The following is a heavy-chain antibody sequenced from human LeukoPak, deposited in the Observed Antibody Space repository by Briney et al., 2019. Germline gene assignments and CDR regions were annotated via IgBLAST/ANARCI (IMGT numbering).Heavy chain of an antibody. CDR3: ARALDSSSSRYQAFEY. V-gene: IGHV3-7*01. J-gene: IGHJ4*02. Sequence: GGSLRLSCAASGFTFSNYWMSWVRQAPGKGLEWVANIKQDGSEKYYVDSVKGRFTISRDNAKNSLYLQMNSLRAEDTAVYYCARALDSSSSRYQAFEYWGQGTLVTVFS. CDR1: GFTFSNYW. CDR2: IKQDGSEK. D-gene: IGHD2-2*01.